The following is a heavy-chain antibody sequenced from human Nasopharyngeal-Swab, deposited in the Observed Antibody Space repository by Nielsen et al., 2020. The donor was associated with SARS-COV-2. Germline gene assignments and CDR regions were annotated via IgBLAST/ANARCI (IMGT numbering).Heavy chain of an antibody. J-gene: IGHJ6*02. CDR1: GYTGAAYY. V-gene: IGHV1-2*04. CDR3: ARDLVDSYYYYGMDV. CDR2: INPNSGGT. Sequence: GSVKVSCRASGYTGAAYYMHALPQAPGQGLEWMGWINPNSGGTNYAQEFQRWVTMTRDTASSTAYMELSRLRSDDTAVYYCARDLVDSYYYYGMDVWGQGTTVTVSS.